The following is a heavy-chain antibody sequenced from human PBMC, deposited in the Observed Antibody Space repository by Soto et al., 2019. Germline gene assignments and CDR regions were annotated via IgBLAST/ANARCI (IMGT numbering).Heavy chain of an antibody. V-gene: IGHV1-69*01. Sequence: QVQLVQSGAEVKKPGSSVKVSCKASGGTFSSYAISWVRQAPGQGLEWMGGIIPIFGTANDAQTFQGRVTITADESTSTAHMELSSLRSEATAVYYCAGAIAVAGPRNNWFDPWGQVTLVTVSS. CDR1: GGTFSSYA. CDR3: AGAIAVAGPRNNWFDP. J-gene: IGHJ5*02. D-gene: IGHD6-19*01. CDR2: IIPIFGTA.